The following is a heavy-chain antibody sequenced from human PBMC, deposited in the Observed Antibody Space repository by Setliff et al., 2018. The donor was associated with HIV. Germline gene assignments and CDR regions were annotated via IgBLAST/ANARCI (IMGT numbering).Heavy chain of an antibody. Sequence: PWGSLRLSCAASGFTFSNYIMTWVRQAPGKGLEWVSSIGGSGDNTYYAESVKGRFTISRDSSMNTLYLQMNSLRVEDTALYFCAKHLGGCGGVCSSYWGQGTLVTVSS. V-gene: IGHV3-23*01. CDR2: IGGSGDNT. CDR1: GFTFSNYI. CDR3: AKHLGGCGGVCSSY. D-gene: IGHD2-8*02. J-gene: IGHJ4*02.